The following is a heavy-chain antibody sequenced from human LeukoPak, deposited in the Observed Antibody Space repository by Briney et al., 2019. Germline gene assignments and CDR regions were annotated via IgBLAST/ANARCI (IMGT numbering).Heavy chain of an antibody. CDR1: GGSFSGYY. CDR3: ARMGGARVYYYGMDV. Sequence: SETLSLTCAVYGGSFSGYYWSWIRQPPEKGLEWIGEINHSGSTNYNPSLESRVTISVDTSKNQFSLKLSSVTAADTAVYYCARMGGARVYYYGMDVWGQGTTVTVSS. J-gene: IGHJ6*02. CDR2: INHSGST. V-gene: IGHV4-34*01. D-gene: IGHD3-16*01.